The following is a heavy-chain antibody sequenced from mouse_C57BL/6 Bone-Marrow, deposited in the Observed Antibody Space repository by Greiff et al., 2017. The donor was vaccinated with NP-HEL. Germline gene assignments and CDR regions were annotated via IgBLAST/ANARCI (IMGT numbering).Heavy chain of an antibody. CDR3: ARSRNIYYYVSSYVWDY. Sequence: VQLVESGAELVKPGASVKISCKASGYAFSSYWMNWVKQRPGKGLEWIGQIYPGDGDTNYNGKFKGKATLTADKSSSTAYMQLSSLTSEDSAVYFCARSRNIYYYVSSYVWDYWGQGTTRTVSS. V-gene: IGHV1-80*01. J-gene: IGHJ2*01. CDR2: IYPGDGDT. D-gene: IGHD1-1*01. CDR1: GYAFSSYW.